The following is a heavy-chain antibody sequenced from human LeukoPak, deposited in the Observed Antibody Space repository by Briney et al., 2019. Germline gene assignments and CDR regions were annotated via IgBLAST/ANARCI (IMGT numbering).Heavy chain of an antibody. V-gene: IGHV3-21*01. D-gene: IGHD3-10*01. J-gene: IGHJ4*02. CDR3: ARDLKVRGTGGY. Sequence: GGSLRLSCAASGFTFSSYSMNWVRQAPGKGLEWVSSISSSSSYVYYADSVKGRFTISRDNAKNSLYLQMNSLRAEDTAVYYCARDLKVRGTGGYWGQGTLVTVSS. CDR2: ISSSSSYV. CDR1: GFTFSSYS.